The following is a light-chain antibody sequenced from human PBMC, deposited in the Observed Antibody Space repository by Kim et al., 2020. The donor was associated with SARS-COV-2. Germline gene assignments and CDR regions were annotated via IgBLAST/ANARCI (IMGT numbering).Light chain of an antibody. J-gene: IGLJ1*01. CDR3: SSYTSSSTLDYV. Sequence: QSALTQPASVSGSPGQSITISCTGTSSDVGGYNYVSWYQQHPGKAPKLMIYDVSNRPSGVSNRFSGSKSGNTASLTISGLQAEDEADYYCSSYTSSSTLDYVFGTGPRSPS. CDR1: SSDVGGYNY. V-gene: IGLV2-14*03. CDR2: DVS.